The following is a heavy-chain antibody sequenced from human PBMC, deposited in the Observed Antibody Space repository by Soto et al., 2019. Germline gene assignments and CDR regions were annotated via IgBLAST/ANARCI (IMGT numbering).Heavy chain of an antibody. D-gene: IGHD3-10*01. J-gene: IGHJ3*02. CDR1: GFTFSDYY. Sequence: QVQLVESGGGLVKPGGSLRLSCAAPGFTFSDYYMSWIRQAPGKGLEWVSYISSSSSYTNYADSVKGRFTISRDNAKNSLYLQMNSLRAEDTAVYYCAREGTYRNAFDIWGQGTMVTVSS. CDR2: ISSSSSYT. V-gene: IGHV3-11*06. CDR3: AREGTYRNAFDI.